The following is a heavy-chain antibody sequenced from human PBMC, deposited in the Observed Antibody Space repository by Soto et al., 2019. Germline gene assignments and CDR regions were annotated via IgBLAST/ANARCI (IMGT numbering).Heavy chain of an antibody. D-gene: IGHD3-3*01. CDR3: VRYDPGHYTGGWFDP. J-gene: IGHJ5*02. Sequence: SETLSLTCAVYGGSFSGYYWGWIRQPPGKELEWIGIINYSGTTYYSPSLGSRLTVSTDTSRNQFSLRLTSVTAADTAVYFCVRYDPGHYTGGWFDPWGQGTLVTVSS. CDR1: GGSFSGYY. V-gene: IGHV4-34*01. CDR2: INYSGTT.